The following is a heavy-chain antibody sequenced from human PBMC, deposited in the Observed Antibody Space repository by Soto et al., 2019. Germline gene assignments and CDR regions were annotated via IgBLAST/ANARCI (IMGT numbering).Heavy chain of an antibody. V-gene: IGHV4-34*01. Sequence: SQTLSLTCAVYGGSFSGYYWSWIRQPPGKGLEWIGEINHSGSTNYNPSLKSRVTISVDTSKNQFSLKLSSVTAADTAVYYCARGRGSSGYGYFDYWGQGTLVTVSS. CDR3: ARGRGSSGYGYFDY. D-gene: IGHD6-6*01. J-gene: IGHJ4*02. CDR2: INHSGST. CDR1: GGSFSGYY.